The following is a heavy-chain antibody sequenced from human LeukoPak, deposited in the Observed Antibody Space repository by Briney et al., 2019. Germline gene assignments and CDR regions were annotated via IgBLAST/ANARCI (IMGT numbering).Heavy chain of an antibody. J-gene: IGHJ6*04. CDR3: AELGITMIGGV. Sequence: GGSLRLSCAASGFSFNDYGMHWVRQAPGKGLEWVSYISSSGSTIYYADSTISRDNAKNSLYLQMNSLRAEDTAVYYCAELGITMIGGVWGKGTTVTISS. CDR2: ISSSGSTI. V-gene: IGHV3-48*04. CDR1: GFSFNDYG. D-gene: IGHD3-10*02.